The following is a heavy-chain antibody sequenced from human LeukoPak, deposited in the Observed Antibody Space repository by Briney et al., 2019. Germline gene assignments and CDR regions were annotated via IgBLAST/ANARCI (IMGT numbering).Heavy chain of an antibody. Sequence: PGGSLRLSCVASGFAVGSNYMSWVRQAPGKGLEWVSLIYSGGAIRYADSVKGRFTISRDSSKNTLFLQMNDLTVEDTARYYCARRPVNWGQGILVTVSS. J-gene: IGHJ4*02. CDR2: IYSGGAI. CDR3: ARRPVN. V-gene: IGHV3-53*01. CDR1: GFAVGSNY.